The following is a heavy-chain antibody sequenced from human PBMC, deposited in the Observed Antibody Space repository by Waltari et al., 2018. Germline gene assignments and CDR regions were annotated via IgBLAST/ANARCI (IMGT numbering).Heavy chain of an antibody. CDR1: GSPRSKLS. CDR3: ATDRFGLQS. D-gene: IGHD4-4*01. CDR2: FDTEDGET. J-gene: IGHJ5*02. V-gene: IGHV1-24*01. Sequence: QLQPAQPGAAVEQPGASRRLACTVTGSPRSKLSMHWVRPAPGKGLEWMGGFDTEDGETIYAQKFQGRVTMTEDTSTDTAYMELSSLRSEDTAVYYCATDRFGLQSWGQGTLVTVSS.